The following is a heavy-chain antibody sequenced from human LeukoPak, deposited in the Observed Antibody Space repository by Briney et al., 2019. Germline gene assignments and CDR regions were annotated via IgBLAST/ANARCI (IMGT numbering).Heavy chain of an antibody. D-gene: IGHD6-19*01. V-gene: IGHV3-11*06. CDR3: ARGYSSGLFLYAEYFQH. CDR2: ISSSSTYI. CDR1: GGSISSGDYY. Sequence: PSETLSLTCTVSGGSISSGDYYWSWIRQAPGKGLEWVSSISSSSTYIYYADSVKGRFTISRDNANNSLFLQMNSLRAEDTAVYYCARGYSSGLFLYAEYFQHWGQGTLVTVSS. J-gene: IGHJ1*01.